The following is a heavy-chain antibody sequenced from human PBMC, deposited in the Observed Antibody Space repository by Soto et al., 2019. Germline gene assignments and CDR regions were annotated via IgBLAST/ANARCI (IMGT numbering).Heavy chain of an antibody. CDR1: GFTVSSNY. V-gene: IGHV3-53*01. CDR2: IYSGGST. Sequence: GGSLRLSCAACGFTVSSNYMSWVRQAPGKGLEWVSVIYSGGSTYYADSVKGRFTISRDNSKNTLYLQMNSLRAEDTAVYYCAKGTEWPYYFDYWGQGTLVTVSS. J-gene: IGHJ4*02. D-gene: IGHD3-3*01. CDR3: AKGTEWPYYFDY.